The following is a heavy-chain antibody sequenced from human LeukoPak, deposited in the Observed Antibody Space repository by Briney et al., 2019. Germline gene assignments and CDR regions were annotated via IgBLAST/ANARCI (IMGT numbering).Heavy chain of an antibody. CDR1: GFSLDAYT. CDR3: ARYDGGSGPFDY. CDR2: ISSNGGST. J-gene: IGHJ4*02. V-gene: IGHV3-64*01. Sequence: PGGSLRLSCAASGFSLDAYTIHWVRQAPGKGLEHVSAISSNGGSTYYANSVRGRFTISRDNSKNTLYLQMNSLRAEDTAVYYCARYDGGSGPFDYWGQGTLVTVSS. D-gene: IGHD3-10*01.